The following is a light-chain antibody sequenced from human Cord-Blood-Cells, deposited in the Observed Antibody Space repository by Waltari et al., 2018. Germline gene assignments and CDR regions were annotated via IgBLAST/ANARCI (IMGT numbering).Light chain of an antibody. V-gene: IGKV3-20*01. CDR3: QQYGSSLWT. CDR2: GAS. Sequence: EIVLTQSPGTLSLYPGERATLSCRASQSVSSSYLAWYQQKPGRAPRLLIYGASSRATGIPDRFSGSGSGTDFTLTISRLEPEDFAVYYCQQYGSSLWTFGQGTKVEIK. CDR1: QSVSSSY. J-gene: IGKJ1*01.